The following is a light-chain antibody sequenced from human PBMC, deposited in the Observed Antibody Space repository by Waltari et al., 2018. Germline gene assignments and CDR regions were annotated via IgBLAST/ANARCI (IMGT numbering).Light chain of an antibody. CDR1: VLPKQY. Sequence: SFELTQPPSVSVSPGQTARITCPGDVLPKQYATCYQQRPGQAPLLIIYKDTERPSGIPERFSGSSSGTTVTLTISGVLAEDEADYHCQSADSSGAYVVFGGGTKLTVL. V-gene: IGLV3-25*03. CDR3: QSADSSGAYVV. CDR2: KDT. J-gene: IGLJ2*01.